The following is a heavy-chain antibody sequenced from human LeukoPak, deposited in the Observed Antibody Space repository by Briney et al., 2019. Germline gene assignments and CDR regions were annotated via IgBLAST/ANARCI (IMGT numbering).Heavy chain of an antibody. CDR1: GGSISSSSYY. J-gene: IGHJ4*02. CDR2: IYYSGST. V-gene: IGHV4-39*07. D-gene: IGHD3-16*01. Sequence: KPSETLSLTCTVSGGSISSSSYYWGWIRQPPGKGLEWIGSIYYSGSTYYNPSLKSRVTISVDTSKNQFSLKLSSVTAADTAVYYCARSITTLDYWGQGTLVTVSS. CDR3: ARSITTLDY.